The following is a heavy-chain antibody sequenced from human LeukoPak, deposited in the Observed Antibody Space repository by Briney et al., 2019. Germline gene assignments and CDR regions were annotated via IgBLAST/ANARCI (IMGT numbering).Heavy chain of an antibody. CDR1: GFTFSDYS. Sequence: PGGSLRLSCAASGFTFSDYSMNWVRQAPGKGLEWVSLLYSGGGTYYTDSVKGRFTISRDNSKNTLYLQMNSLRAEDTAVYYCARDPFSSSWYLSGAFDIWGQGTMVTVSS. V-gene: IGHV3-66*01. D-gene: IGHD6-13*01. J-gene: IGHJ3*02. CDR3: ARDPFSSSWYLSGAFDI. CDR2: LYSGGGT.